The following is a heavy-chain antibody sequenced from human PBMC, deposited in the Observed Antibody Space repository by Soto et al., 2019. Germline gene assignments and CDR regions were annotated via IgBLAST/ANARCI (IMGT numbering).Heavy chain of an antibody. V-gene: IGHV1-8*01. CDR1: GYTFTSYD. J-gene: IGHJ6*03. Sequence: QVQLVQSGAEVKKPGASVKVSCKASGYTFTSYDINWVRQATGQALEWMAWMHPNSGNTGYAQKFQGRVTMTRNTSISTAYMELSTLGSEDTAVYYCARGPNELWCGQSNFYYYYRDVCGKGTKVTVSS. D-gene: IGHD5-18*01. CDR3: ARGPNELWCGQSNFYYYYRDV. CDR2: MHPNSGNT.